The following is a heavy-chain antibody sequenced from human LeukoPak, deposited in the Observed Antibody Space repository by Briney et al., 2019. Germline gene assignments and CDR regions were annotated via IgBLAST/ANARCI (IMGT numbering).Heavy chain of an antibody. CDR1: GYTFTSYY. CDR2: INPSGGST. D-gene: IGHD3-22*01. CDR3: ARVARDSSGYYPYYFDY. V-gene: IGHV1-46*01. Sequence: ASVKVSCKASGYTFTSYYMHWVRQAPGQGLEWMGIINPSGGSTSYAQKFQGRVTMTRDTSTSTVYMELSSLRSEDTAVYYCARVARDSSGYYPYYFDYWGQGTLVTVSS. J-gene: IGHJ4*02.